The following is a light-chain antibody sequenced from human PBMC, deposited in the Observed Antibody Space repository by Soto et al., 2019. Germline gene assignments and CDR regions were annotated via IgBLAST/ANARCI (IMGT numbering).Light chain of an antibody. Sequence: QAVVTQPPSASGSPGQSVTISCTGTSSDVGGYNYVSWYQQHPGKAPKLMIYEVTERPSGVPDRFSGSKSGNTASLTVSGLQAEDEAEYYCSSYAGNNNFRVFGGGTKLTVL. J-gene: IGLJ3*02. CDR3: SSYAGNNNFRV. CDR2: EVT. CDR1: SSDVGGYNY. V-gene: IGLV2-8*01.